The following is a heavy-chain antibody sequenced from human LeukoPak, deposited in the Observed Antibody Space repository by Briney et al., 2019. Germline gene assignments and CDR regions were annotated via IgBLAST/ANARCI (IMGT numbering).Heavy chain of an antibody. CDR2: IYSGGST. Sequence: PGGSLRLSCAASGFTVSSNYMSWVRQAPGKGLEWVSVIYSGGSTYYADSVKGRFTISRDSSKNTLYLQMNSLRAEDTAVYYCARELYYDFWSGYYTPQTDYYYYGMDVWGQGTTVTVSS. CDR1: GFTVSSNY. J-gene: IGHJ6*02. V-gene: IGHV3-66*01. CDR3: ARELYYDFWSGYYTPQTDYYYYGMDV. D-gene: IGHD3-3*01.